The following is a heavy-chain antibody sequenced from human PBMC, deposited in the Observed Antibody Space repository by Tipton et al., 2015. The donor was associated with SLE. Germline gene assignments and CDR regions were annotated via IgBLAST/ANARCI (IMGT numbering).Heavy chain of an antibody. V-gene: IGHV4-34*01. CDR1: GGSFSNYY. D-gene: IGHD2-21*02. CDR2: INNSGST. J-gene: IGHJ4*02. CDR3: ARTLRQTDDY. Sequence: TLSLTCAVYGGSFSNYYWNWIRQPPGKGLEWIGEINNSGSTNYNPSLKSRVTISVDTSTNQLSLKVSSVTAADTAIYYCARTLRQTDDYWGQGILVTVSS.